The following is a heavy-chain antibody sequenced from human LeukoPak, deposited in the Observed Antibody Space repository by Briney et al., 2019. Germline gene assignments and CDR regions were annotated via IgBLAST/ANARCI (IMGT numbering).Heavy chain of an antibody. CDR3: ARRDSLMTTVTSDAFDI. V-gene: IGHV1-2*02. J-gene: IGHJ3*02. CDR2: INPNSGGT. D-gene: IGHD4-17*01. CDR1: GYTFTGYY. Sequence: ASVKVSCKASGYTFTGYYMHWVRQAPGQGLEWMGWINPNSGGTNYAQKFQGRVTITRNTSISTAYMELSSLRSEDTAVYYCARRDSLMTTVTSDAFDIWGQGTMVTVSS.